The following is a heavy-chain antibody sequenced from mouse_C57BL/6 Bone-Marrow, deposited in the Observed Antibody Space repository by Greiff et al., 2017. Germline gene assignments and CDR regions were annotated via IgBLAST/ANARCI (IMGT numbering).Heavy chain of an antibody. CDR3: TRITAVVDYYAMDY. D-gene: IGHD1-1*01. CDR2: ISSGGDYI. CDR1: GFTFSSYA. V-gene: IGHV5-9-1*02. Sequence: LQESGEGLVKPGGSLKLSCAASGFTFSSYAMSWVRQTPEKGLEWVAYISSGGDYIYYADTVKGRFTISRDNARNTLYLQMSSLKSEDTAMYYYTRITAVVDYYAMDYWGQGTSVTVSS. J-gene: IGHJ4*01.